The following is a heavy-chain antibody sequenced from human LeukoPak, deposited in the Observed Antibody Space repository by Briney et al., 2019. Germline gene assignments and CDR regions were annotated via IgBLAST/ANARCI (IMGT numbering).Heavy chain of an antibody. CDR3: LQYGAGST. CDR1: GFTFSTYA. CDR2: ISGSGGGT. D-gene: IGHD3-10*01. V-gene: IGHV3-23*01. Sequence: GGSLRLSCAASGFTFSTYAMSWVRQAPGKGLEWVSGISGSGGGTYYADSVKGRFTISRDNAKNSLYLQMNSLRAEDTALYYCLQYGAGSTWGQGTLVTVSS. J-gene: IGHJ5*02.